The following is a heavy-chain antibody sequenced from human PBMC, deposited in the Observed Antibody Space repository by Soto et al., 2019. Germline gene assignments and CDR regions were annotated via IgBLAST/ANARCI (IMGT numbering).Heavy chain of an antibody. CDR2: ISYDGSNK. CDR3: AKDVLRFLEWLAFYGMDA. D-gene: IGHD3-3*01. J-gene: IGHJ6*02. CDR1: GFSFSSYG. V-gene: IGHV3-30*18. Sequence: PGGSVRLSCAASGFSFSSYGMRWVRQAPGKGLEWVAVISYDGSNKYYADSVKGRFTISRDNSKNTLYLQMNSLRAEDTAVYYCAKDVLRFLEWLAFYGMDAWGQGTTVTVSS.